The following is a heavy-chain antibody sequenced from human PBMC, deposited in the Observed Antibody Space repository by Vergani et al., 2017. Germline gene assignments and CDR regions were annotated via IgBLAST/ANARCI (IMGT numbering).Heavy chain of an antibody. V-gene: IGHV4-30-2*01. Sequence: QVQLQESGSGLVKPSQTLSLTCAVSGGSISSGGYSWSWIRQPPGKGLEWIGYIYHSGSTYYNPSLKSRVTISVDRSKNQFSLKLSSVTAADTAVYYCARGGYGGAFDLWGRGTLVTVSS. CDR1: GGSISSGGYS. CDR2: IYHSGST. J-gene: IGHJ2*01. CDR3: ARGGYGGAFDL. D-gene: IGHD4-23*01.